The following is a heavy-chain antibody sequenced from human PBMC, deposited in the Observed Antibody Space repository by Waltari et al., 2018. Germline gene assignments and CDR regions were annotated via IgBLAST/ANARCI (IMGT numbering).Heavy chain of an antibody. Sequence: EVQLLESGGGLVQPGGSLRLSCAASGFTFSSYAMSWVRQAPGKGLEWVSAISGSGGSTYYADSVKGRFTISRDNSKNTLYLQMNSLRAEDTAVYYCAKDLAIITIFGVVTHDAFDIWGQGTMVTVSS. CDR2: ISGSGGST. J-gene: IGHJ3*02. V-gene: IGHV3-23*01. CDR1: GFTFSSYA. CDR3: AKDLAIITIFGVVTHDAFDI. D-gene: IGHD3-3*01.